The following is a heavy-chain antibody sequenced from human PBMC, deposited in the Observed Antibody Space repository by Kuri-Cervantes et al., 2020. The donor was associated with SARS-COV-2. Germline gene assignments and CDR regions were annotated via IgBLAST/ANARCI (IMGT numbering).Heavy chain of an antibody. CDR1: GFTFDDYA. CDR2: IYSGGST. D-gene: IGHD1-26*01. CDR3: AKNDWEQPDAFDI. Sequence: GESLKISCAASGFTFDDYAMHWVRQAPGKGLEWVSVIYSGGSTYYADSVKGRFTISRHNSKNTLYLQMNSLRAEDTAVYYCAKNDWEQPDAFDIWGQGTMVTVSS. V-gene: IGHV3-23*03. J-gene: IGHJ3*02.